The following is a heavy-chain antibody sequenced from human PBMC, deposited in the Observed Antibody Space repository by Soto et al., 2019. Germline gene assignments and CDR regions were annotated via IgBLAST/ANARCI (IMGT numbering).Heavy chain of an antibody. CDR1: GYTFTSYD. J-gene: IGHJ4*02. Sequence: QVQLVQSGAEVKKPGASVKVSCKASGYTFTSYDIYWVRQATGQGLEWMGWMHPNSGNTGYAQKFQGRVTMTRNTSITTAYMKLSSLTSADTAVYYCARGLSYRQEWGQGTLVTVSS. D-gene: IGHD1-26*01. CDR2: MHPNSGNT. V-gene: IGHV1-8*02. CDR3: ARGLSYRQE.